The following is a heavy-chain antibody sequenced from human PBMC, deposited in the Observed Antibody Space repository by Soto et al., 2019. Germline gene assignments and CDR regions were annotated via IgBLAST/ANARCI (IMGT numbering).Heavy chain of an antibody. D-gene: IGHD2-2*01. V-gene: IGHV3-30*09. CDR3: ARARLDTPALDY. J-gene: IGHJ4*02. CDR1: GFTFSPYA. Sequence: QVQLVESGGGVVQPGRSLRLSCAASGFTFSPYAMHWVRQAPGKGLEWVAVISSDGNNKNYADSVKGRLAISRDNSRNTLYLQMNSLRAEDTAVYYCARARLDTPALDYWGQGTLVTVSS. CDR2: ISSDGNNK.